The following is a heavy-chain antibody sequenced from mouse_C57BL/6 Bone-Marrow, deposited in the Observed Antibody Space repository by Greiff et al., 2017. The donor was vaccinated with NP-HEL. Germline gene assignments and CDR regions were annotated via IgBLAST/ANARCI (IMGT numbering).Heavy chain of an antibody. J-gene: IGHJ4*01. Sequence: VQLQQSGAELARPGASVKLSCKASGYTFTSYGISWVKQRTGQGLEWIGEIYPRSGNTYYNEKFKGKATLTADKSSSTAYMELRSLTSEDSAVYFCARSRTYYSNYLYAMDYWGQGTSVTVSS. V-gene: IGHV1-81*01. D-gene: IGHD2-5*01. CDR1: GYTFTSYG. CDR2: IYPRSGNT. CDR3: ARSRTYYSNYLYAMDY.